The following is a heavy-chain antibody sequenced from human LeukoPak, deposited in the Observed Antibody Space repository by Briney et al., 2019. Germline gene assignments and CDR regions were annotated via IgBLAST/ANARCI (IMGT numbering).Heavy chain of an antibody. Sequence: SETLSLTCTVSGGSISSGGYYWSWIRRHPGKGLEWIGYIYYSGSTYYNPSLKSRVTISVDTSKNQFSLKLSSVTAADTAVYYCARARGYCSSTSCYTDYYYYYMDVWGKGTTVTVSS. CDR2: IYYSGST. J-gene: IGHJ6*03. V-gene: IGHV4-31*03. CDR1: GGSISSGGYY. D-gene: IGHD2-2*02. CDR3: ARARGYCSSTSCYTDYYYYYMDV.